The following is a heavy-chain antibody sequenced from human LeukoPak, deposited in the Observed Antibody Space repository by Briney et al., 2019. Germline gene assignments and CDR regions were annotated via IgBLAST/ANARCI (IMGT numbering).Heavy chain of an antibody. J-gene: IGHJ6*02. CDR2: INPNSGGT. D-gene: IGHD3-3*01. Sequence: ASVKVSCTASGYTFTGYYMHWVRQAPGQGLEWMGWINPNSGGTNYAQKFQGWVTMTRDTSISTAYMELSRLRSDDTAVYYCARDRYDFWSGYSKGNGMDVWGQGTTVTVSS. CDR3: ARDRYDFWSGYSKGNGMDV. V-gene: IGHV1-2*04. CDR1: GYTFTGYY.